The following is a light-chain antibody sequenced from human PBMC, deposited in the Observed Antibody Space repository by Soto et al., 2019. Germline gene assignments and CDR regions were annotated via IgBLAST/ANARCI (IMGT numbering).Light chain of an antibody. V-gene: IGKV1-39*01. J-gene: IGKJ1*01. CDR2: AAS. Sequence: DIQMTQSPSSLSASVGDRVTITCRASQSISSYLNWYQQKPGKAPKLLIYAASSLQSGVPSRFSGSGSGTDFTLTISSLQPEDFATYSCKQSYSTPWTFGQGTKVEIK. CDR1: QSISSY. CDR3: KQSYSTPWT.